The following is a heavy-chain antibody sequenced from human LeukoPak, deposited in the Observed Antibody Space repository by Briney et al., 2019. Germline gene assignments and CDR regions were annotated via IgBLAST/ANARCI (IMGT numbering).Heavy chain of an antibody. J-gene: IGHJ5*02. CDR3: ARDLGIAAAGRGHWFDP. CDR1: GGSISSSSYY. D-gene: IGHD6-13*01. Sequence: PSETLSLTCTVSGGSISSSSYYWGWIRQPPGKGLEWIGSIYYSGSTYYNPSLKSRVTISVDTSKNQFSLKLSSVTAADTAVYYCARDLGIAAAGRGHWFDPWGQGTLVTVSS. CDR2: IYYSGST. V-gene: IGHV4-39*07.